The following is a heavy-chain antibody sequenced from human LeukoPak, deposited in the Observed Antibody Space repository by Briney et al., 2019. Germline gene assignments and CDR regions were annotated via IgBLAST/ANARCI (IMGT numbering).Heavy chain of an antibody. D-gene: IGHD3-10*01. CDR1: GGTFSSYA. CDR3: ARGLGGYYYYGMDV. Sequence: GASVKVSCKASGGTFSSYAISWVRQAPGQGLKWMGGIIPIFGTANYAQKFQGRVTITADESTSTAYMELSSLRSEDTAVYYCARGLGGYYYYGMDVWGQGTTVTVSS. J-gene: IGHJ6*02. CDR2: IIPIFGTA. V-gene: IGHV1-69*13.